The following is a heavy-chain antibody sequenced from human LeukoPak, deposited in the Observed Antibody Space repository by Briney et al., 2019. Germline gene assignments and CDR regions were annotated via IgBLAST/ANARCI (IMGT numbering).Heavy chain of an antibody. CDR3: ARDQEYSGSYYRYFDY. V-gene: IGHV4-61*08. Sequence: PSETLSLTCTVSGGSISSGGYYWSWIRQHPGKGLEWIGYIYSRGLTRGSTNYNPSLKSRVTISVDTSKNQFSLKLSSVTAADTAVYYCARDQEYSGSYYRYFDYWGQGTLVTVSS. D-gene: IGHD1-26*01. CDR2: IYSRGLTRGST. J-gene: IGHJ4*02. CDR1: GGSISSGGYY.